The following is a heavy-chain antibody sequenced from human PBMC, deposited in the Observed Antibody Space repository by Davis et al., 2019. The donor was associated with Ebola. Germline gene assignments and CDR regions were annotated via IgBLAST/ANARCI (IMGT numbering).Heavy chain of an antibody. D-gene: IGHD2-2*01. CDR3: ARDGFTLVVVAVAISDD. V-gene: IGHV1-8*03. CDR2: TSPNSDDT. Sequence: RQATGQGLEWMGWTSPNSDDTVYSQKFQGRVTITRDTSASTAYMELSSLRPEDTAVYYCARDGFTLVVVAVAISDDWGQGTPVTVSS. J-gene: IGHJ4*02.